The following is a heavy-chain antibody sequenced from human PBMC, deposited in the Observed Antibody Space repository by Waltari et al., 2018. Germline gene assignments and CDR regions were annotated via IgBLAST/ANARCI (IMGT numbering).Heavy chain of an antibody. CDR2: IDYSGST. CDR1: GGSISSYY. CDR3: ARRTGGDPDFDY. J-gene: IGHJ4*02. Sequence: QVQLQESGPGLVKPSETLSLPCTVSGGSISSYYWSWIRQPPGKGLEWIGYIDYSGSTNYNPSLKSRVTISVDTSKNQFSLKLSSVTAADTAVYYCARRTGGDPDFDYWGQGTLVTVSS. D-gene: IGHD3-16*01. V-gene: IGHV4-59*01.